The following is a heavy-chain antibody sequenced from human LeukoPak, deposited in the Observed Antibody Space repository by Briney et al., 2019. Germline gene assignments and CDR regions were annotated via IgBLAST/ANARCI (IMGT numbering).Heavy chain of an antibody. D-gene: IGHD1-26*01. CDR1: GYTFTGYY. J-gene: IGHJ4*02. CDR2: INPNSGGT. V-gene: IGHV1-2*02. Sequence: ASVKVSCKASGYTFTGYYMHWVRQAPGQGLEWMGWINPNSGGTNYAQKFQGRVTMTRDTSISTAYMELSRLRSDDTAVYYCAGDLTLGWELCYWGQGTLVTVSS. CDR3: AGDLTLGWELCY.